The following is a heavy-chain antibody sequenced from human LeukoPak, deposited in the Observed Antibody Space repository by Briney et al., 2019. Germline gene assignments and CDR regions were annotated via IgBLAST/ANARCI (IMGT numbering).Heavy chain of an antibody. Sequence: GGSLRLSCEASGFTFSSYPMHWVRRAPGRGREYVSRISSNGGTTFYADSVKGRFTISKDNSKNTLYLQMGSLRAEDMAVYYCARSSGSYGPFDYWGQGTLVTVSS. V-gene: IGHV3-64*02. J-gene: IGHJ4*02. CDR1: GFTFSSYP. CDR3: ARSSGSYGPFDY. CDR2: ISSNGGTT. D-gene: IGHD1-26*01.